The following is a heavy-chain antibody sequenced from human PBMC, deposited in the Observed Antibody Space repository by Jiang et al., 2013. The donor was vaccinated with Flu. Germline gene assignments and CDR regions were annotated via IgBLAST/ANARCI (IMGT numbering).Heavy chain of an antibody. D-gene: IGHD3-10*01. CDR1: AYDFTSFW. V-gene: IGHV5-51*01. J-gene: IGHJ5*02. Sequence: GAEVKKPGESLKISCRGSAYDFTSFWIGWVRQMPGKGLEWMGLIYPSDSNTKYSPSFQGQVTISADKSINTAYLQWSSLKASDTATYFCARASSYLPSGNYYDPGWLGPWGLGTLVTVFS. CDR3: ARASSYLPSGNYYDPGWLGP. CDR2: IYPSDSNT.